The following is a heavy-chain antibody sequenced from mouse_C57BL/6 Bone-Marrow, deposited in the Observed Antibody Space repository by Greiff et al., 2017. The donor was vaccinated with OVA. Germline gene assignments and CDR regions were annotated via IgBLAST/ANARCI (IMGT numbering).Heavy chain of an antibody. V-gene: IGHV1-80*01. Sequence: VKLVESGAELVKPGASVKISCKASGYAFSSYWMNWVKQRPGKGLEWIGQIYPGDGDTNYNGKFKGKATLTADKSSSTAYMQLSSLTSEDSAVYFCALRLRFAYWGQGTLVTVSA. CDR2: IYPGDGDT. D-gene: IGHD3-2*02. CDR1: GYAFSSYW. J-gene: IGHJ3*01. CDR3: ALRLRFAY.